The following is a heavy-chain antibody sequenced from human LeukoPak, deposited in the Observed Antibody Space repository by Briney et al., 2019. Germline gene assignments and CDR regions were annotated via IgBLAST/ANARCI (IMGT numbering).Heavy chain of an antibody. D-gene: IGHD1-26*01. CDR3: ATDRNSGKYYDY. CDR2: IYYDGSNQ. J-gene: IGHJ4*02. Sequence: GGSLRLSCAASGFTFSSYGMHWVRQAPGKELEWVAVIYYDGSNQYYADSVKGRFTVSRDNAKNTLYLQMDSLRAEDTAVYYCATDRNSGKYYDYWGQGTLVTVSS. V-gene: IGHV3-33*08. CDR1: GFTFSSYG.